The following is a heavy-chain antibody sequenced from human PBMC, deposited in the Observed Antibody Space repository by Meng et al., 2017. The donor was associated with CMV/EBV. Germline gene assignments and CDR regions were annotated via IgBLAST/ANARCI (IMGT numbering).Heavy chain of an antibody. CDR2: IIPIFGTA. Sequence: SGKASGGTFSSNAISGVRQAPGQGLEWMGGIIPIFGTANYAQKFQGRVTITTDESTSTAYMELSSLRSEDTAVYYCARADRTESLDYWGQGTLVTVSS. CDR1: GGTFSSNA. D-gene: IGHD1-14*01. CDR3: ARADRTESLDY. J-gene: IGHJ4*02. V-gene: IGHV1-69*05.